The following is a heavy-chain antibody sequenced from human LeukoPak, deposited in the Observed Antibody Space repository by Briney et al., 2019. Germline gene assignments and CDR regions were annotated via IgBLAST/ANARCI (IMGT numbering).Heavy chain of an antibody. CDR3: ASLTTVTRPYYFDY. D-gene: IGHD4-17*01. Sequence: ASVKVSCKASGGTFSSYAISWVRQAPGQGLAWMGRLIPILGIANYTQKFQGRVTITADKSTSTAYMELSSLRSEDTAVYYCASLTTVTRPYYFDYWGQGTLVTVSS. J-gene: IGHJ4*02. V-gene: IGHV1-69*04. CDR1: GGTFSSYA. CDR2: LIPILGIA.